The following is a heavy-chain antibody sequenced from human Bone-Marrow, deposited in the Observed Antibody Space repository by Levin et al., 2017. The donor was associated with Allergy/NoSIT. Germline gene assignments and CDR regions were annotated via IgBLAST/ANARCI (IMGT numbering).Heavy chain of an antibody. CDR3: AREYGYSYGNDAFDI. V-gene: IGHV3-21*01. CDR2: ISSSSSYI. J-gene: IGHJ3*02. D-gene: IGHD5-18*01. CDR1: GFTFSSYS. Sequence: GGSLRLSCAASGFTFSSYSMNWVRQAPGKGLEWVSSISSSSSYIYYADSVKGRFTISRDNAKNSLYLQMNSLRAEDTAVYYCAREYGYSYGNDAFDIWGQGTMVTVSS.